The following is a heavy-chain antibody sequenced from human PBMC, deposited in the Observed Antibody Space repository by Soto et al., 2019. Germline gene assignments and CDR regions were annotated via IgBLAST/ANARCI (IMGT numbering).Heavy chain of an antibody. D-gene: IGHD1-7*01. CDR3: ARDQERDDGITVTASGGMDV. CDR1: GFTFSSYS. J-gene: IGHJ6*02. CDR2: ISSSSSYI. Sequence: GGSLRLSCAASGFTFSSYSMNLVRQAPGKGLECVSSISSSSSYIYYADSVKGRFTISRDNAKNSLYLQMNSLRAEDTAVYYCARDQERDDGITVTASGGMDVWGQGTTVTVSS. V-gene: IGHV3-21*01.